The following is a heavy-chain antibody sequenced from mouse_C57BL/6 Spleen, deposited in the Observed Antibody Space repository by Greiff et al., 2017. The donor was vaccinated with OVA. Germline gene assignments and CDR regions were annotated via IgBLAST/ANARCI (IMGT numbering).Heavy chain of an antibody. J-gene: IGHJ1*03. CDR3: ARKLTGTLYWYFDV. V-gene: IGHV1-78*01. Sequence: VKLVESDAELVKPGASVKISCKVSGYTFTDHTIHWMKQRPEQGLEWIGYIYPRDGSTKYNEKFKGKATLTADKSSSTAYMQLNSLTSEDPAVYFCARKLTGTLYWYFDVWGTGTTVTVSS. CDR2: IYPRDGST. CDR1: GYTFTDHT. D-gene: IGHD4-1*01.